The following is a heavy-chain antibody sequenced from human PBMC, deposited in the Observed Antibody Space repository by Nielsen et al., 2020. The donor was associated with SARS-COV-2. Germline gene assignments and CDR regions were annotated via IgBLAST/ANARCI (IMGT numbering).Heavy chain of an antibody. CDR3: ARSYRLVIGGNFDY. V-gene: IGHV4-30-2*01. CDR2: IYHSGST. Sequence: SETLSLTCAVSGGSISSGGYSWSWIRQPPGKGLEWIGYIYHSGSTNYNPSLKSRVTISVDTSKNQFSLKLSSVTAADTAVYYCARSYRLVIGGNFDYWGQGTLVTVSS. CDR1: GGSISSGGYS. D-gene: IGHD3-9*01. J-gene: IGHJ4*02.